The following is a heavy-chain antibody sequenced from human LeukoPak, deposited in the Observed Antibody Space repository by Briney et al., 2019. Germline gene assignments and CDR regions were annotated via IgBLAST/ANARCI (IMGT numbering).Heavy chain of an antibody. J-gene: IGHJ4*02. CDR2: ISGSGGST. CDR3: AKDSYGALDY. Sequence: GGSLRLSCAASGFTFSSYVMSWVRQAPGKGMEWVSTISGSGGSTYYADSVKGRFTISRDNSKNTLYLQMNSLRAEDTAVYYRAKDSYGALDYWGQGTLVTVSS. CDR1: GFTFSSYV. V-gene: IGHV3-23*01. D-gene: IGHD4-17*01.